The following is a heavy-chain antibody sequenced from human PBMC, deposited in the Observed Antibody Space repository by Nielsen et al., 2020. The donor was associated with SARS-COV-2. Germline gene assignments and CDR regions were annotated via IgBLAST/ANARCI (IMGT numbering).Heavy chain of an antibody. V-gene: IGHV3-9*01. CDR3: AKSYGTSSGWPYYYYGMDV. D-gene: IGHD6-19*01. J-gene: IGHJ6*02. CDR1: GFTFDDYA. CDR2: ISWNSGSI. Sequence: GGSLRLSCAASGFTFDDYAMHWVRQAPGKGLEWVSGISWNSGSIGYADSVKGRFTISRDNAKNSLYLQMNSLRAEDTALYYCAKSYGTSSGWPYYYYGMDVWGQGTTVTVSS.